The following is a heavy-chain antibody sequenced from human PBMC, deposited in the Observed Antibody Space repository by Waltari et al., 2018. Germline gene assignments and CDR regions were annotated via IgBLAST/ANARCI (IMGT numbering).Heavy chain of an antibody. V-gene: IGHV4-31*03. CDR3: ARDRHSSGYYGGWFDP. CDR1: GGSIRSGGSY. D-gene: IGHD3-22*01. J-gene: IGHJ5*02. Sequence: QVQLQESGPGLVKPSQTLSLTCTVSGGSIRSGGSYWSWIRQHPGKGLEWIGYIYYSGSTYYNPSLKSRVTISVDTSKNQFSLKLSSVTAADTAVYYCARDRHSSGYYGGWFDPWGQGTLVTVSS. CDR2: IYYSGST.